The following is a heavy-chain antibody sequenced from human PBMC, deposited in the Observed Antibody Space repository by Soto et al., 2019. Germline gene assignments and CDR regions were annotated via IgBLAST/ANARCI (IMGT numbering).Heavy chain of an antibody. D-gene: IGHD1-26*01. V-gene: IGHV3-64*01. Sequence: GGSLRLSCAASGVTFSRYVMYWVRQAPGKGLEYLSAISSNGGSTHYANSVKGRFTISRGNSKNTLYLQMGSLRAEDMAVYYCARDTISGSYSFDYWGQGTLVTVSS. J-gene: IGHJ4*02. CDR2: ISSNGGST. CDR1: GVTFSRYV. CDR3: ARDTISGSYSFDY.